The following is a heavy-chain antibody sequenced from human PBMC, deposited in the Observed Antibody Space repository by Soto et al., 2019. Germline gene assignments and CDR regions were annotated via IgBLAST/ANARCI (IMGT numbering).Heavy chain of an antibody. J-gene: IGHJ6*04. CDR1: GFTFDDYS. CDR2: IKQDGSEK. D-gene: IGHD3-3*01. V-gene: IGHV3-7*01. Sequence: PGGSLRLSCFTSGFTFDDYSITWLRHAPWKGLEWVANIKQDGSEKYYVDSVKGRFTISRDNAKNSLYLQMNSLRAEDTAVYYCARDQEYSYYAFWLGPLPSGDWGMEVWGEVTTGNGSP. CDR3: ARDQEYSYYAFWLGPLPSGDWGMEV.